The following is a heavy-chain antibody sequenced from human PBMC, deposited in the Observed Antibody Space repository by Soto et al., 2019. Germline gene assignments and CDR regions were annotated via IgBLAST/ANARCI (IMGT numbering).Heavy chain of an antibody. CDR1: GFSLSTRGVG. CDR2: LYWDDDE. Sequence: QITLKESGPTLVKPTQTLTLTCTFCGFSLSTRGVGVGWIRQPPGTALEWLALLYWDDDEGYSPSLKSRLTITKDTTTTHVVLTIANMDPVDTTTYYCTHGPRGYSYHFDHWGQATLVTVTS. V-gene: IGHV2-5*02. D-gene: IGHD5-18*01. J-gene: IGHJ4*02. CDR3: THGPRGYSYHFDH.